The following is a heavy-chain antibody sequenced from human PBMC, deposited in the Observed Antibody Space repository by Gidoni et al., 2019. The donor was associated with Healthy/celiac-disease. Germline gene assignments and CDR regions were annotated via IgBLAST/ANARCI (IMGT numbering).Heavy chain of an antibody. Sequence: EVQLVESGGGLVQPGGSLRLSCAASGFTFSSYSMNWVRQAPGKGLEWVSYISSSSSTIYYADSVKGRFTISRDNAKNSLYLQMNSLRAEDTAVYYCARDHAADYYGSGSYYNPYDYWGQGTLVTVSS. CDR1: GFTFSSYS. CDR2: ISSSSSTI. J-gene: IGHJ4*02. D-gene: IGHD3-10*01. V-gene: IGHV3-48*01. CDR3: ARDHAADYYGSGSYYNPYDY.